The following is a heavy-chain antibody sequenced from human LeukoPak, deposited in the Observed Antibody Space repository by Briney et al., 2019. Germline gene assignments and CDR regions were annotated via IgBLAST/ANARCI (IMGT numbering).Heavy chain of an antibody. J-gene: IGHJ4*02. D-gene: IGHD6-13*01. CDR3: TNGRSSEPYSSSTSY. V-gene: IGHV3-73*01. CDR2: IRSKANSYAT. Sequence: GGSLRLSCAASGFTFSGSAMHWVRQASGKGLEWVGRIRSKANSYATAYAASVKGRFTISRDDSKNTAYLQMNSPKIEDTGVYYCTNGRSSEPYSSSTSYWGQGTLVTVSS. CDR1: GFTFSGSA.